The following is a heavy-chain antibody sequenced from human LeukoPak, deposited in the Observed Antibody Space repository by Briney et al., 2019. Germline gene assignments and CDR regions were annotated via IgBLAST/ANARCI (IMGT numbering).Heavy chain of an antibody. CDR1: GGSININTFF. CDR3: ARSCQSIAARRVGLCVDY. Sequence: PSESLSLTCGVSGGSININTFFWGWVRQPPGKGLEWIGNVFYSGSTMYNPSLKRRVSMSIDTSKNQFSLKLSSVTAADTAVYYCARSCQSIAARRVGLCVDYWGQGTLVTVSS. V-gene: IGHV4-39*07. D-gene: IGHD6-6*01. J-gene: IGHJ4*02. CDR2: VFYSGST.